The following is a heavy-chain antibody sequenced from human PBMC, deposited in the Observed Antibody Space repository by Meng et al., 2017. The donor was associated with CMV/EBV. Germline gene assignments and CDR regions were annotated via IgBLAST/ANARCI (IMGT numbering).Heavy chain of an antibody. CDR1: GYTFTSYG. J-gene: IGHJ4*02. V-gene: IGHV1-18*01. Sequence: GQLGQTGLEWKKRGPSGKVSCKASGYTFTSYGISWVRQASGQGLEWMGWISAYNGNTNYAQKLQGRVTMTTDTSTSTAYMELRSLRSDDTAVYYCARAWVGEEYYFDYWGQGTLVTVSS. D-gene: IGHD3-10*01. CDR2: ISAYNGNT. CDR3: ARAWVGEEYYFDY.